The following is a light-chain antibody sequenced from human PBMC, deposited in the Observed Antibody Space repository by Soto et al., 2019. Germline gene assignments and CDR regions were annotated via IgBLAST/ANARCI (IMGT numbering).Light chain of an antibody. V-gene: IGKV1-39*01. CDR1: QSISSY. CDR3: QQYNNWPPIT. J-gene: IGKJ5*01. CDR2: AAS. Sequence: DIQMTQSPSSLSASVGDRVTITCRESQSISSYLNWYQQKPGKAPKLLIYAASSLQSGVPSRFSGSGSGTDFTLTISSLQPEDFAVYYCQQYNNWPPITFGQGTRLEIK.